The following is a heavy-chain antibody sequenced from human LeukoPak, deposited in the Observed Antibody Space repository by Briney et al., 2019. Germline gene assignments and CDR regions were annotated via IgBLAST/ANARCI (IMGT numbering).Heavy chain of an antibody. CDR2: VSGSGGST. D-gene: IGHD4-17*01. J-gene: IGHJ6*02. V-gene: IGHV3-23*01. Sequence: GGSLRLSCAVSGITFSSYAMSWVRQAPGKGLEWVSAVSGSGGSTSYADSVKGRFTISRDNSKNTLYLQMNSLRAEDTAVYYCARDYGDYYYYYGMDVWGQGTTVTVSS. CDR1: GITFSSYA. CDR3: ARDYGDYYYYYGMDV.